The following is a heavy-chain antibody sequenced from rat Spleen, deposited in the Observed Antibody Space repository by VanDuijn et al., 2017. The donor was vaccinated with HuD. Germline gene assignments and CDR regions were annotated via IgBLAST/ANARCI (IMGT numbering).Heavy chain of an antibody. D-gene: IGHD1-10*01. Sequence: EVRLVESGGGLVQPGRSLKLSCAASGFTFSDYYMAWVRQAPTKGLEWVAYISTGGGSTYYRDSVKGRFTISRDNAKNTLYLQMDSLRSEETATYYCTQQLGDWFAYWGQGTLVTVSS. J-gene: IGHJ3*01. CDR3: TQQLGDWFAY. V-gene: IGHV5-27*01. CDR2: ISTGGGST. CDR1: GFTFSDYY.